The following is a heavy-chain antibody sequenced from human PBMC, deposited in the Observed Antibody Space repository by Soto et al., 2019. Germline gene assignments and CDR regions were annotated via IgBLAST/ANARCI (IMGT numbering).Heavy chain of an antibody. CDR2: ISGSGGST. V-gene: IGHV3-23*01. J-gene: IGHJ4*02. Sequence: EVQLLESGGGLVQPGGSLRLSCAASGFTFSSYAMSWVRQAPGKGLEWVSAISGSGGSTYYADSVKGRFTISRDNSKNTLYLQKKSLRAEDTAVYYCAKDIVVVPAAKDYWGQGTLVTVSS. D-gene: IGHD2-2*01. CDR1: GFTFSSYA. CDR3: AKDIVVVPAAKDY.